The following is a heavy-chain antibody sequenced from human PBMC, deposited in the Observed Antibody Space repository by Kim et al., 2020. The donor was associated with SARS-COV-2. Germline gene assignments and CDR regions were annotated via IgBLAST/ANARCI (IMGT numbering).Heavy chain of an antibody. V-gene: IGHV5-51*01. CDR3: ARQGGSQWLLLRTPFDY. Sequence: GESLKISCKGSGYSFTSYWIGWVRQMPGKGLEWMGIIYPGDSDTRYSPSFQGQVTISADKSISTAYLQWSSLKASDTAMYYCARQGGSQWLLLRTPFDYWGQGTLVTVSS. D-gene: IGHD3-22*01. CDR1: GYSFTSYW. CDR2: IYPGDSDT. J-gene: IGHJ4*02.